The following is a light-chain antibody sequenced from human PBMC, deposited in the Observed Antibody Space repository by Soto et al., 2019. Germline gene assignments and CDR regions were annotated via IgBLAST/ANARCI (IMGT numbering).Light chain of an antibody. CDR3: QKYNSVQIP. Sequence: DIQMTQSPSSLSASVGDRVTITCRASQGISNFLAWYQQKPGKVPKLLIYAASTLPSAVPSRFSGSGSGTDFTLTISSLQPEDVATYYCQKYNSVQIPVGPWTKVYIK. CDR1: QGISNF. J-gene: IGKJ3*01. CDR2: AAS. V-gene: IGKV1-27*01.